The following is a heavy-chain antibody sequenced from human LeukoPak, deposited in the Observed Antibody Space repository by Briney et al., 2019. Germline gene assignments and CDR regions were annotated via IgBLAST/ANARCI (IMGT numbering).Heavy chain of an antibody. D-gene: IGHD3-22*01. CDR3: ARAGGYYYDSSGYGAFDI. J-gene: IGHJ3*02. CDR1: GGSIGSYY. CDR2: IYYSGST. V-gene: IGHV4-59*01. Sequence: SETLSLTCTVSGGSIGSYYWSWIRQPPRKGLEWIGYIYYSGSTNYNPSLKSRVTISVDTSKNQFSLKLSSVTAADTAVYYCARAGGYYYDSSGYGAFDIWGQGTMVTVSS.